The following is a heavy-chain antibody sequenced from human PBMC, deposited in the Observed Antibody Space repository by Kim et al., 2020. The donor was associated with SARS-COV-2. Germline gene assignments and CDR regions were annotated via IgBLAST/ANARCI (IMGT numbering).Heavy chain of an antibody. J-gene: IGHJ4*02. V-gene: IGHV3-23*03. D-gene: IGHD4-17*01. CDR3: AKVSLLRGFDY. CDR2: IYSGGSST. Sequence: GGSLRLSCAASGFTFSSYAMSWVRQAPGKGLEWVSVIYSGGSSTYYADSVKGRFTISRDNSKNTLYLQMNSLRAEDTAVYYCAKVSLLRGFDYWGQGTLVTVSS. CDR1: GFTFSSYA.